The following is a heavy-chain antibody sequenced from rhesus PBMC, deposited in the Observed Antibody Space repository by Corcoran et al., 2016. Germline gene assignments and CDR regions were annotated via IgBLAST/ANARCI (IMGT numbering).Heavy chain of an antibody. CDR1: GFSLTTSGMG. V-gene: IGHV2S1*01. J-gene: IGHJ4*01. D-gene: IGHD4-29*01. CDR2: IYWADDK. CDR3: ARVIGSSHVDY. Sequence: QVTLKESGPAQVKPTQTLTLTCTFSGFSLTTSGMGVGWIRQPPGKALEWLATIYWADDKYYHTSLHRRLTISKDTSKNQVVLTMTNMDPVDTATYYCARVIGSSHVDYWGQGVLVTVSS.